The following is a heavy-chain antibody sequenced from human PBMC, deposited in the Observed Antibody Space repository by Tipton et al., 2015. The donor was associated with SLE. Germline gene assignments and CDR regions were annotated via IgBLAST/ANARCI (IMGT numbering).Heavy chain of an antibody. CDR2: IYYSGST. CDR3: ARLPLWANWFDP. J-gene: IGHJ5*02. Sequence: TLSLTCTVSGGSISSSSYYWGWIRQPPGKGLEWIGNIYYSGSTYYNPSLKSRVTISVDTSKNQFSLKLNSVTAADTAVYYCARLPLWANWFDPWGQGTLVIVSS. CDR1: GGSISSSSYY. D-gene: IGHD5-18*01. V-gene: IGHV4-39*07.